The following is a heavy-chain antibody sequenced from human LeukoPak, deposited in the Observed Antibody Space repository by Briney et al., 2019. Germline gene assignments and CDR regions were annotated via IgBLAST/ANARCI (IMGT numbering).Heavy chain of an antibody. D-gene: IGHD5-18*01. CDR3: ARAGGYSSGYQDY. CDR2: IYYSGST. CDR1: GVSISSYY. V-gene: IGHV4-59*08. Sequence: SETLSLTCTVSGVSISSYYWSWIRQPPGRGLKWIGYIYYSGSTNYNPSLKSRVTISVDTSKNQFSLKLSSVTAADTAVYYCARAGGYSSGYQDYWGQGTLVTVSS. J-gene: IGHJ4*02.